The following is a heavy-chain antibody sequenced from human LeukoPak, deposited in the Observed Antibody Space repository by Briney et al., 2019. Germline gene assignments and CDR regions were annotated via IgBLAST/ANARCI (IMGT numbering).Heavy chain of an antibody. CDR3: AKDTWSTTYSGSGPGAFDY. CDR1: GFTFDDYA. CDR2: ISWNSGSI. J-gene: IGHJ4*02. Sequence: GGSLRLSCAASGFTFDDYAMHWVRQAPGKGLEWVPGISWNSGSIGYADSVKGRFTISRDNAKNSLYLQMNSLRAEDTALYYCAKDTWSTTYSGSGPGAFDYWGQGTLVTVSS. V-gene: IGHV3-9*01. D-gene: IGHD1-26*01.